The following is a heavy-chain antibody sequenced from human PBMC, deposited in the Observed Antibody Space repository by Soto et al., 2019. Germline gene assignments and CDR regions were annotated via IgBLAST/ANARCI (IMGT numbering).Heavy chain of an antibody. CDR2: IYYSGST. D-gene: IGHD6-13*01. Sequence: SETLSLTCTVSGGSISSSSFHWGWIRQPPGKGLEWIGSIYYSGSTYYSPSLKSRVTISVDTSKNQFSLKLSSVTAADTAVYYCAIRERAAGTDWWLDPWGQGTLVTVSS. CDR3: AIRERAAGTDWWLDP. CDR1: GGSISSSSFH. V-gene: IGHV4-39*01. J-gene: IGHJ5*02.